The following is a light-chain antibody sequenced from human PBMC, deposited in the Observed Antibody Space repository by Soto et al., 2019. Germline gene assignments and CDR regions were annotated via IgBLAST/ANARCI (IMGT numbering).Light chain of an antibody. V-gene: IGKV3-11*01. CDR3: QQRSNWPIT. CDR2: DES. J-gene: IGKJ5*01. CDR1: QSVSSY. Sequence: EIVLTQPPATLALSPGERATLSCRASQSVSSYLAWYQQKPGQAPRIIIYDESNRATGIPDRLSGSGSGTDFNLTISRLEPEDFAVYYCQQRSNWPITCGQGTRLEIK.